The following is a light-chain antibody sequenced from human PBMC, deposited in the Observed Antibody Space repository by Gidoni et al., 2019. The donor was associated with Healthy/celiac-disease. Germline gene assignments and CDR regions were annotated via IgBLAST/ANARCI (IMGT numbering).Light chain of an antibody. CDR1: SSHVGGYNY. Sequence: QSALTHPASVSGSPGQSITIPCTGTSSHVGGYNYVSWYQQHPGKAPKLIIYDVSNRPSGVSNRFSGSKSGNTASLTISGLQAEDEADYYCSSYTSSSTLDMVFGGGTKLTVL. CDR3: SSYTSSSTLDMV. J-gene: IGLJ2*01. V-gene: IGLV2-14*01. CDR2: DVS.